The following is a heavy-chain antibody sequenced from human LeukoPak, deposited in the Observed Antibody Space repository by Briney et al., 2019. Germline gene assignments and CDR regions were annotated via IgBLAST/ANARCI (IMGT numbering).Heavy chain of an antibody. J-gene: IGHJ4*02. V-gene: IGHV4-39*07. CDR1: GGSINRDTYN. Sequence: PSETLSLTCSVSGGSINRDTYNWGWIRQPPGKGLEWIGSIYFLGTTYYKPSLESRLTLSVDTSTNQFSLRLTSVTAADTAFYYCAREEYSSDWYGHDSWGQGTLVTVSS. CDR3: AREEYSSDWYGHDS. CDR2: IYFLGTT. D-gene: IGHD6-13*01.